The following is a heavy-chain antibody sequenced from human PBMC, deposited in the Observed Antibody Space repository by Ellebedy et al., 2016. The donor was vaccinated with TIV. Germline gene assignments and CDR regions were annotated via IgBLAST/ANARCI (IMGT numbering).Heavy chain of an antibody. CDR3: VRDPVGVGPAFES. D-gene: IGHD4-23*01. Sequence: PGGSLRLSCAASGLTFSSHAIRWVRQAPGKGLEWVSSITESGGNTYYADSVKGRFTISRDNSKDTLYLQMNSLRAEDTAIYYCVRDPVGVGPAFESWGQGTMVTVSS. CDR2: ITESGGNT. CDR1: GLTFSSHA. V-gene: IGHV3-23*01. J-gene: IGHJ3*02.